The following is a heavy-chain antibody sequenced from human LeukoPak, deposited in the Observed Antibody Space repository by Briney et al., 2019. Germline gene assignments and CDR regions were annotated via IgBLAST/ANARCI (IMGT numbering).Heavy chain of an antibody. Sequence: PGGSLRLSCAASGFTFSSYSMKWVRQAPGKGLEWVSVIFAGGTTYYTNSVKGRCTISRDNSKNTLYLQMNNLRAEDTAVYYCARGITIFGVAKYAMDVWGQGTTVTVSS. J-gene: IGHJ6*02. V-gene: IGHV3-66*01. D-gene: IGHD3-3*01. CDR1: GFTFSSYS. CDR2: IFAGGTT. CDR3: ARGITIFGVAKYAMDV.